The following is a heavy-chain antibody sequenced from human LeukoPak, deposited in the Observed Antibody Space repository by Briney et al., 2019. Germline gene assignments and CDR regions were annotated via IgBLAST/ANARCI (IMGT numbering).Heavy chain of an antibody. V-gene: IGHV4-30-2*01. CDR1: GGSISSGGYY. J-gene: IGHJ4*02. D-gene: IGHD3-3*01. Sequence: PSETLXLTCTVSGGSISSGGYYWSWIRQPPGXGLEXIGYIYHSGSTYYNPSLKSRVTISVDRSKNQFSLKLSSVTAADTAVYYCARVNTIFGVVITPFDYWGQGTLVTVSS. CDR3: ARVNTIFGVVITPFDY. CDR2: IYHSGST.